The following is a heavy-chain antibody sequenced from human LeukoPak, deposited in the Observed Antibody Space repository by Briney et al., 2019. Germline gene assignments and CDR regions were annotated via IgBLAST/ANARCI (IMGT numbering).Heavy chain of an antibody. V-gene: IGHV3-66*02. CDR3: ARHGQQWLRLPFDY. D-gene: IGHD6-19*01. CDR1: GFTVSSNY. CDR2: IYSGGST. J-gene: IGHJ4*02. Sequence: GGSLRLSCAASGFTVSSNYMSWVRQAPGKGLEWVSVIYSGGSTYYADSVKGRFTISRDNSKNTLYLQMNSLRAEDTAVYYCARHGQQWLRLPFDYWGQGTLVTVSS.